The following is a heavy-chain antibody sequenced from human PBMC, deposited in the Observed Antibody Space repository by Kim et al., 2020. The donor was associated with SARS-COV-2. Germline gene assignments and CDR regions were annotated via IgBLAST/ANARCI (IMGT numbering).Heavy chain of an antibody. Sequence: GGSLRLSCAASGFTFSSYGMHWVRQAPGKGLEWVAVISYDGSNKYYADSVKGRFTISRDNSKNTLYLQMNSLRAEDTAVYYCAKTPFGELALSFGYWGQGTLVTVSS. CDR2: ISYDGSNK. CDR1: GFTFSSYG. V-gene: IGHV3-30*18. D-gene: IGHD3-10*01. J-gene: IGHJ4*02. CDR3: AKTPFGELALSFGY.